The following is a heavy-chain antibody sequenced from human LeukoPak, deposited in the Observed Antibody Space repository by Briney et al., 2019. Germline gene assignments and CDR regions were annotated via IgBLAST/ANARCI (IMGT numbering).Heavy chain of an antibody. CDR3: ARDLVKDSSSSLDY. CDR2: ISYDGSNK. J-gene: IGHJ4*02. V-gene: IGHV3-30-3*01. CDR1: GFTFSSYA. D-gene: IGHD6-6*01. Sequence: PGGSLRFSCAASGFTFSSYAMHWVRQAPGKGLEWVAVISYDGSNKYYADSVKGRFTISRDNSKNTLYLQMNSLRAEDTAVYYCARDLVKDSSSSLDYWGQGTLVTVSS.